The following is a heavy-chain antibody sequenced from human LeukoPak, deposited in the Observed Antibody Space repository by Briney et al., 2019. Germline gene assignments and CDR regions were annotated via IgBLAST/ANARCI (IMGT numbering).Heavy chain of an antibody. Sequence: SETLSFTCTVSGGSLSSYYWSWIRQPPGKGLEWIGYIYYSGSTNYNPSLKSRVTISVDTSKNQFSLKLSSVTAADTAVYYCTRGKWQLGYVMDVWGKGTTVTVSS. CDR2: IYYSGST. J-gene: IGHJ6*04. CDR3: TRGKWQLGYVMDV. V-gene: IGHV4-59*01. CDR1: GGSLSSYY. D-gene: IGHD6-6*01.